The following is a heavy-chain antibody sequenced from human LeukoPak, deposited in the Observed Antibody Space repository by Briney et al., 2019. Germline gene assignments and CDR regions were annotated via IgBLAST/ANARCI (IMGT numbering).Heavy chain of an antibody. CDR1: GGTFSSYA. J-gene: IGHJ4*02. CDR3: ARGGVVVPAALFDY. CDR2: IIPILGIA. D-gene: IGHD2-2*01. V-gene: IGHV1-69*04. Sequence: GASVKVSCKASGGTFSSYAISWVRQPPGQGLEWMGRIIPILGIANYAQKFQGRVTITADKSTSTAYMELSSLRSEDTAVYYCARGGVVVPAALFDYWGQGTLVTVSS.